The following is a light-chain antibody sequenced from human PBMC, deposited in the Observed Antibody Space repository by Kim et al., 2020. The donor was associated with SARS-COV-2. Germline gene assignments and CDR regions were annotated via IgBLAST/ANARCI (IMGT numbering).Light chain of an antibody. CDR1: QSISSH. CDR3: QQSYITPFT. CDR2: AAS. V-gene: IGKV1-39*01. J-gene: IGKJ3*01. Sequence: DIQMTQSPSSLSASVGDRVTITCRTTQSISSHLNWYQQKPGRAPKLLISAASTLQGGVPSRFSGSGSETDFTLTISSLQPADFATYFCQQSYITPFTFGPGTKVDIK.